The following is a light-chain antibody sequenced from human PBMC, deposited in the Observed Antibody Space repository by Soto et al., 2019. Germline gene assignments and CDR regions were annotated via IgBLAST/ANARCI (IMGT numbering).Light chain of an antibody. J-gene: IGLJ2*01. CDR3: QVWDSSSDHVV. V-gene: IGLV3-21*04. Sequence: SYELTQPPSVSVAPGKTARITCGGNNIGSKNVHWYQQKPGQAPVLVFYYDSDRPSGIPERFSGSNSGNTATLTISRVEAGDEADYYCQVWDSSSDHVVFGGGTKVTVL. CDR2: YDS. CDR1: NIGSKN.